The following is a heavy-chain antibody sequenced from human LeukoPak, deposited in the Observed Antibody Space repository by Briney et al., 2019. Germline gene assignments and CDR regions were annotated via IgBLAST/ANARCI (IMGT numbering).Heavy chain of an antibody. CDR3: ARGRMVRGVIPLYYFDY. CDR2: INHSGST. D-gene: IGHD3-10*01. J-gene: IGHJ4*02. Sequence: PSETLSLTCAVYGGSFSGYYWSWIRQPPGKGLECIGEINHSGSTNYNPSLKSRVTISVDTSKNQFSLKLSSVTAADTAVYYCARGRMVRGVIPLYYFDYWGQGTLVTVSS. CDR1: GGSFSGYY. V-gene: IGHV4-34*01.